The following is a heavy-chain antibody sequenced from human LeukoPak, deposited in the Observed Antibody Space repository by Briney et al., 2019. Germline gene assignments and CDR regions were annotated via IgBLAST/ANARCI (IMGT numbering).Heavy chain of an antibody. CDR2: ISAYNGNT. CDR3: TRGLGVDTTMIFFDY. V-gene: IGHV1-18*01. CDR1: GYTFTSYG. D-gene: IGHD5-18*01. J-gene: IGHJ4*02. Sequence: ASVKVSCKASGYTFTSYGISWVRQAPGQGLEWMGWISAYNGNTNYAQKFQGRVTMTTDTSTSTAYMEVRSLRSDDTAVYYCTRGLGVDTTMIFFDYWGQGSLVTVSS.